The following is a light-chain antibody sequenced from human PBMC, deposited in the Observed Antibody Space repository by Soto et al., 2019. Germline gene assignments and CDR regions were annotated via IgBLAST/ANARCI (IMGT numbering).Light chain of an antibody. Sequence: EIVLTQSPGTLSLSPGERATLFCRASQGVSRSYFAWYQQKPGQAPRLLIYAASSRATGVPDRFSGSGSGTDFTLTISRLEPEDFALYYCQQYGSSPPFAFGGETKIEIK. V-gene: IGKV3-20*01. CDR1: QGVSRSY. J-gene: IGKJ4*01. CDR2: AAS. CDR3: QQYGSSPPFA.